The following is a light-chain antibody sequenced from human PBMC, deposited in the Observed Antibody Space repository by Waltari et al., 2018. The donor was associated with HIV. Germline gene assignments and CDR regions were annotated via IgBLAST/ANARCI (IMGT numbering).Light chain of an antibody. J-gene: IGKJ4*01. V-gene: IGKV3-11*01. CDR3: QQREAWPPT. CDR1: QNVLNY. Sequence: EIVLTQSPAPLSFSPGEGATLSCKASQNVLNYIAWYQLKPGQVPRLLVHDASKRATGVPVRFSGSGSETNFTLTISGLESEDVAIYYCQQREAWPPTFGGGTKVEIK. CDR2: DAS.